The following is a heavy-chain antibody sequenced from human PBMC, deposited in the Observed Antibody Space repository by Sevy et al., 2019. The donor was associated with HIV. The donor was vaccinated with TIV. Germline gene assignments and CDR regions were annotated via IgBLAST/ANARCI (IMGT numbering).Heavy chain of an antibody. CDR2: SGST. D-gene: IGHD1-1*01. CDR3: ARGGPNLQQLDYFDH. Sequence: SETLSLTCTVSGVSVSPYYWAWIRQPPGKGLECVAFSGSTNYNPSLKSPATTSVDTSKNQFSPMLSSVTAPGTAIYYCARGGPNLQQLDYFDHWGQGTLVTVSS. V-gene: IGHV4-59*02. J-gene: IGHJ4*02. CDR1: GVSVSPYY.